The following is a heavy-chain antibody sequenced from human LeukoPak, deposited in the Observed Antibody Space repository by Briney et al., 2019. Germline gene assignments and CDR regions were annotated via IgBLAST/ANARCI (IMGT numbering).Heavy chain of an antibody. CDR1: GGSFSGYY. Sequence: SETLSLTCAVYGGSFSGYYWSWIRQPPGKGLEWIGEINHSGSTNYNPSLKSRVTISVDTSKNQFSLKLSSVTAADTAVYYCARALPDFWSGYTTIYYFDYWGQGTLVTVSS. CDR2: INHSGST. J-gene: IGHJ4*02. V-gene: IGHV4-34*01. D-gene: IGHD3-3*01. CDR3: ARALPDFWSGYTTIYYFDY.